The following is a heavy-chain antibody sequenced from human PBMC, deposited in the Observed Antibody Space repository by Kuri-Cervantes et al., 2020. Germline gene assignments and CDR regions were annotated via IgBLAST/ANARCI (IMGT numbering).Heavy chain of an antibody. Sequence: GESLKISCAASGFTFSSYGMHWVRQAPGKGLEWVAVIWYDGSNKYYADSVKGRFTISRDNSKNTLYLQMNSLRDEDTAVYYCARSALGGYNYRLNYWGQGTLVTVSS. CDR3: ARSALGGYNYRLNY. V-gene: IGHV3-33*01. CDR1: GFTFSSYG. D-gene: IGHD5-24*01. CDR2: IWYDGSNK. J-gene: IGHJ4*02.